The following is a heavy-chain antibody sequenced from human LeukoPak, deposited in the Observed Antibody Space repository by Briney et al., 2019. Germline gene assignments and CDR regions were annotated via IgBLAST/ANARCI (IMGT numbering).Heavy chain of an antibody. CDR3: AKSDCGSDGCKLLNY. CDR1: GFTFNNYA. Sequence: GGSLRLSCAASGFTFNNYAMGWVRQPPGKGLEWVSAIDGCGDATKYEDSVKGRFTISRDNSKNTLSLQMNSLRVEDTAIYYCAKSDCGSDGCKLLNYWGQGILVTVSS. J-gene: IGHJ4*02. CDR2: IDGCGDAT. D-gene: IGHD2-21*01. V-gene: IGHV3-23*01.